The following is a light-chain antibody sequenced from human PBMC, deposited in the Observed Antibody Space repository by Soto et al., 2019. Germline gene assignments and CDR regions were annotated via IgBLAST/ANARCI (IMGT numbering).Light chain of an antibody. V-gene: IGKV3-20*01. CDR1: QSVSSSY. CDR2: GAS. J-gene: IGKJ1*01. CDR3: QQYNNWPPWT. Sequence: EIVLTQSPGTLSLSPGERATLSCRASQSVSSSYLAWYQQKPGQAPRLLIYGASSRATGIPDRFSGSGSGTDFTLTISGLQSEDYAVYYCQQYNNWPPWTFGQGTKVEI.